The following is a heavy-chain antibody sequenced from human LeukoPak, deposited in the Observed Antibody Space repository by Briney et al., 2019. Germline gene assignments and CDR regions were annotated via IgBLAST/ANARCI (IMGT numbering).Heavy chain of an antibody. J-gene: IGHJ4*02. CDR3: ARQDRGSGSRFDY. D-gene: IGHD3-10*01. V-gene: IGHV4-59*08. CDR2: IYYSGST. Sequence: SETLSLTCSVSGGSISSYYWSWIRQPPGKGLEWIGYIYYSGSTYYNPSLKSRVTISVDTSKNQFSLKLSSVTAADTAVYYCARQDRGSGSRFDYWGQGTLVTVSS. CDR1: GGSISSYY.